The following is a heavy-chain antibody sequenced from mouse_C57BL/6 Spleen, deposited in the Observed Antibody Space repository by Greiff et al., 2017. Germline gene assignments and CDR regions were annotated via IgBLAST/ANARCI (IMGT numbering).Heavy chain of an antibody. CDR2: IDPNSGGT. D-gene: IGHD2-1*01. CDR3: ARELLWSPAGYFDV. CDR1: GYTFTSYW. J-gene: IGHJ1*03. Sequence: QVQLKQPGAELVKPGASVKLSCKASGYTFTSYWMHWVKQRPGRGLEWIGRIDPNSGGTKYNEKFKSKATLTVDKPSSTAYMQLSSLTSEDSAVYYCARELLWSPAGYFDVWGTGTTVTVSS. V-gene: IGHV1-72*01.